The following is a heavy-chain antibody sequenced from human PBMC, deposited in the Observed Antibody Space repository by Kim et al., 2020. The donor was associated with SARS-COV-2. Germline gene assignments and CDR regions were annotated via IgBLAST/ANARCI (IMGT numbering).Heavy chain of an antibody. V-gene: IGHV5-10-1*01. J-gene: IGHJ5*02. D-gene: IGHD3-16*02. Sequence: GESLKISCKGSGYNFTTYWISWVRQMPGKGLEWMGRVDPGDSYINYSPSFQGHVIISADRSINTAYLQWNSLKASDTAIYYCARHALSDITIAGHFDPWGRGTLVTVSS. CDR1: GYNFTTYW. CDR3: ARHALSDITIAGHFDP. CDR2: VDPGDSYI.